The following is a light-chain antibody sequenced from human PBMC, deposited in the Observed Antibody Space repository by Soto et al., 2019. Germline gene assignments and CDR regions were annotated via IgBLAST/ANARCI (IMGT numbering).Light chain of an antibody. Sequence: QSVLTQPPSASGTPGQRVTISCSGSSSNIGSNYVYWYQQLPGTAPKLLIYSNNQWPSGVPDRFSGSKSGTSASLAISGLRSEDEADYYCAAWDDSLSGYVFGTGTKAPS. V-gene: IGLV1-47*02. J-gene: IGLJ1*01. CDR3: AAWDDSLSGYV. CDR1: SSNIGSNY. CDR2: SNN.